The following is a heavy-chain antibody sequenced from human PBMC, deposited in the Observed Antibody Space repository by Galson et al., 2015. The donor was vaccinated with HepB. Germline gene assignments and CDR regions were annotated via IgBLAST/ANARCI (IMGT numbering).Heavy chain of an antibody. CDR3: ARDGDYCSSTNCYTGLIH. CDR2: IDPSDSYI. Sequence: SGAEVKKVGESLRISCKGSGYSFSRYWISWVRQMPGKALEWMGRIDPSDSYIKYSPSLQGHVSISADESSNTAYLQWSSLRASDTAMYYCARDGDYCSSTNCYTGLIHWGQGTLVTVSS. J-gene: IGHJ4*02. D-gene: IGHD2-2*01. V-gene: IGHV5-10-1*01. CDR1: GYSFSRYW.